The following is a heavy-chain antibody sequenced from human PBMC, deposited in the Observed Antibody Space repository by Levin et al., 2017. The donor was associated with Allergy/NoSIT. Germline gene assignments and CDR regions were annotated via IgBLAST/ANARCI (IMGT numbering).Heavy chain of an antibody. J-gene: IGHJ3*02. CDR3: AGDSGYDPDAFDI. Sequence: SETLSLTCTVSGGSISSYYWSWIRQPPGKGLEWIGYIYYSGSTNYNPSLKSRVTISVDTSKNQFSLKLSSVTAADTAVYYCAGDSGYDPDAFDIWGQGTMVTVS. V-gene: IGHV4-59*01. CDR2: IYYSGST. D-gene: IGHD5-12*01. CDR1: GGSISSYY.